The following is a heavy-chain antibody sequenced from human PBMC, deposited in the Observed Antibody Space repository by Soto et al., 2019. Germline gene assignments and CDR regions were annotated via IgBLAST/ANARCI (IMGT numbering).Heavy chain of an antibody. J-gene: IGHJ6*02. Sequence: QVQLQQWGAGLLKPSETLSLTCAVYGGSFSGYYWSWIRQPPGKGLEWIGEINHSGSTNYNPSLKSRVTISVDTFKNQFSLKLSSVTAADTAVYYCARGRGSGGSYYYYYGMDVWGQGTTVTVSS. CDR1: GGSFSGYY. CDR2: INHSGST. CDR3: ARGRGSGGSYYYYYGMDV. D-gene: IGHD6-19*01. V-gene: IGHV4-34*01.